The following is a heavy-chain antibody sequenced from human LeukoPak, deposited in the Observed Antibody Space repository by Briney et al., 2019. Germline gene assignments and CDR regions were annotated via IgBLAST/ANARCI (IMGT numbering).Heavy chain of an antibody. D-gene: IGHD3-10*01. Sequence: ASVKVSCKVSGYTLTELSMHWVRQAPGKGLEWMGIINPTGGSGNYAQKFQGRVTMTRDTSTGTVYMELSSLRSEDTAVYYCARDWKEGSRTTFDYWGQGTLVTVSS. CDR2: INPTGGSG. CDR1: GYTLTELS. J-gene: IGHJ4*02. V-gene: IGHV1-46*01. CDR3: ARDWKEGSRTTFDY.